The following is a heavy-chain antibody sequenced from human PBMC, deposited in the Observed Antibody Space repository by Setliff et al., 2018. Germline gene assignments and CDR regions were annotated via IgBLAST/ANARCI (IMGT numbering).Heavy chain of an antibody. CDR3: ARADSDSYYPYYFDF. Sequence: WVRQAPGKGLQWVSSVSGSGMTRDYTDSVKGRFTVSRDSSQNKIHLQMDSLRAEDTGKYFCARADSDSYYPYYFDFWGQGVLVTVSS. CDR2: VSGSGMTR. J-gene: IGHJ4*02. V-gene: IGHV3-23*01. D-gene: IGHD3-22*01.